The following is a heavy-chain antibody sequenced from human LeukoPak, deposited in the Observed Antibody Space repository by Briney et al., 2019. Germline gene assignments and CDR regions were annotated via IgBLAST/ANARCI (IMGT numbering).Heavy chain of an antibody. CDR3: AREAYYYDSSGYRLDMDV. Sequence: GASVKVSCKASGYTFTSYGISGVRQAPGQGLEWMGWINTNTGNPTYAQGFTGRFVFSLDTSVSTAYLQISSLKAEDTAVYYCAREAYYYDSSGYRLDMDVWGKGTTVTVSS. CDR2: INTNTGNP. CDR1: GYTFTSYG. J-gene: IGHJ6*03. D-gene: IGHD3-22*01. V-gene: IGHV7-4-1*02.